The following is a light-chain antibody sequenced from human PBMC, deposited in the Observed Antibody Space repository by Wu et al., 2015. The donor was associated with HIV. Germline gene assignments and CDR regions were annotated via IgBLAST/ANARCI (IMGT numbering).Light chain of an antibody. J-gene: IGKJ2*03. CDR3: QQYGRSLGS. CDR1: QGVSFY. V-gene: IGKV3-20*01. CDR2: SAS. Sequence: EVVLTQSPVTLYLSPGERATLSCRASQGVSFYLAWYQKKPGRAPRLLIESASSRATGIPDRFSGSGSGTDFTLIISRLEPEDFAVYYCQQYGRSLGSFGQGTKVEIK.